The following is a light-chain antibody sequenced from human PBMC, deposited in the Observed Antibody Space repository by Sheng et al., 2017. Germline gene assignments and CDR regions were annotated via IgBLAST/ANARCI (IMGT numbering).Light chain of an antibody. V-gene: IGLV3-1*01. CDR1: KLGDKY. J-gene: IGLJ1*01. Sequence: SYELTQPPSVSVSPGQTASITCSGDKLGDKYACWYQQKPGQSPVLVIYQDSKRPSGIPERFSGSNSGNTATLTISGTQAMDEADYYCQSYDSSLSANYVFGTGTKVTVL. CDR3: QSYDSSLSANYV. CDR2: QDS.